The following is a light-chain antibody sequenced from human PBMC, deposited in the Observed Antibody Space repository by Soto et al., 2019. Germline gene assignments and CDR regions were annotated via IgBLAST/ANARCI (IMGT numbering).Light chain of an antibody. J-gene: IGLJ1*01. Sequence: QSVLTQPPSVSGAPGQRVTISCTGSSSNIGAGYDVHWYQQLPGTAPKLLIYGNSNRPSGVPDRFSGSKSGTSASLAITGLQAEDEADYYCQSYDSSLRVFFGTGTKSPS. CDR2: GNS. V-gene: IGLV1-40*01. CDR1: SSNIGAGYD. CDR3: QSYDSSLRVF.